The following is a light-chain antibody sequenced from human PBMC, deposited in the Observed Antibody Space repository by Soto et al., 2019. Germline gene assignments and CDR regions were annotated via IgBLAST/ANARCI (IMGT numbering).Light chain of an antibody. CDR2: GAS. V-gene: IGKV3-20*01. CDR3: QQYGSSGT. J-gene: IGKJ1*01. CDR1: QSVSNNY. Sequence: ELVLTQSPGTLSLSPGERATLSCRASQSVSNNYLAWYQQKPGQAPRLLIYGASNRATGIPDRFSGSGSGTDFTLTISRLEPEDFAVYYCQQYGSSGTFGQGPRWIS.